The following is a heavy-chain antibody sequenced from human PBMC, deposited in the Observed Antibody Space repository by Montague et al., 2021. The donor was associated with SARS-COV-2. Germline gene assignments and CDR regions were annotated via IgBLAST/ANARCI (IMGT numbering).Heavy chain of an antibody. D-gene: IGHD2-21*02. V-gene: IGHV3-66*01. CDR2: IYSSGST. CDR1: GFTVSSNY. Sequence: SLRLSCAASGFTVSSNYMSWVRQAPGKGLAWVSVIYSSGSTYYADSVKGRFTISRDNSKNTLYLQMNSLRAEDTAVYCCARARAYCGGDCYWGGAFDIWGQGTMVTDSS. CDR3: ARARAYCGGDCYWGGAFDI. J-gene: IGHJ3*02.